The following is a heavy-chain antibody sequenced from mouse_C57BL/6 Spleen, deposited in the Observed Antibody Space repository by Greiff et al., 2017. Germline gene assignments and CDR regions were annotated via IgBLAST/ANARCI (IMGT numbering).Heavy chain of an antibody. J-gene: IGHJ2*01. CDR2: INPSSGYT. D-gene: IGHD2-4*01. CDR3: ARSGYDYEEDYFDY. V-gene: IGHV1-7*01. Sequence: QVQLQESGAELAKPGASVKLSCKASGYTFTSYWMHWVKQRPGQGLEWIGYINPSSGYTKYNQKFKDKATLTAANSSSTAYMHLGSLAYEDSAVYYCARSGYDYEEDYFDYWGQGTTLTVSS. CDR1: GYTFTSYW.